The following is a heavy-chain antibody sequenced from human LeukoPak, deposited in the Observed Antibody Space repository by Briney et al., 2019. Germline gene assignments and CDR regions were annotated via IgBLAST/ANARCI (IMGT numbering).Heavy chain of an antibody. V-gene: IGHV4-34*01. D-gene: IGHD3-16*01. CDR3: ARANLGSWFDP. J-gene: IGHJ5*02. CDR2: INHSGST. CDR1: GGSFSGYY. Sequence: SETLSLTCAVYGGSFSGYYWSWIRQPPGKGLEWIGEINHSGSTNYNPSLKSRVTISVDTSKNQFSLKLSSVTAADTAVYYCARANLGSWFDPWGQGTLVTVSS.